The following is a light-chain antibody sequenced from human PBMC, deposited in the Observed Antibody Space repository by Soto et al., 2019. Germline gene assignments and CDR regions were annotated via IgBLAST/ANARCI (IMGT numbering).Light chain of an antibody. CDR2: GAS. CDR1: QSVSSSY. V-gene: IGKV3-20*01. J-gene: IGKJ1*01. CDR3: QQYGGSRT. Sequence: EIVLTQSPGTLSLSPGERASLSCRASQSVSSSYVAWYQQKPGQAPRLLIYGASSRATGIPDRFSGSGSGTDFSLTISRLEPEDFAVYYCQQYGGSRTFGQGTEVEIK.